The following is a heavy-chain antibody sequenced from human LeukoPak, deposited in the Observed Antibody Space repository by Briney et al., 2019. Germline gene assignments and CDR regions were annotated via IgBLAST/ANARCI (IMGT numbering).Heavy chain of an antibody. D-gene: IGHD2-8*01. V-gene: IGHV1-2*06. CDR2: INPNTGGT. CDR1: GYTFTGYY. J-gene: IGHJ5*02. CDR3: AREGGSSLTIMVTNWFDP. Sequence: ASVKVSCKASGYTFTGYYMHWVRQAPGQGLEWMGRINPNTGGTNYAQKFQGRVSMTRDTSINTAYMELSRLTSDDTAVYYCAREGGSSLTIMVTNWFDPWGQGTLVTVSS.